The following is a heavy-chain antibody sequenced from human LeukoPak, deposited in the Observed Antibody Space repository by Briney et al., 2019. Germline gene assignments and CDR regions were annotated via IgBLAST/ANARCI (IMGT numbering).Heavy chain of an antibody. CDR1: GFTVSSNY. CDR2: IYSGGST. J-gene: IGHJ4*02. D-gene: IGHD3-16*02. Sequence: GGSLGLSCAASGFTVSSNYMSWVRQAPGKGLEWVSVIYSGGSTYYADSVKGRFTISRDNSKNTLYLQMNSLRAEDTAVYYCAKDHIGGAIGYYAFFDYWGQGTLVTVSS. V-gene: IGHV3-66*01. CDR3: AKDHIGGAIGYYAFFDY.